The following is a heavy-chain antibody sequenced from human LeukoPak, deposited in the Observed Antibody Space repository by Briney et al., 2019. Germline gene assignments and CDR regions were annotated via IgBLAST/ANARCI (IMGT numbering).Heavy chain of an antibody. CDR2: IYYSGST. J-gene: IGHJ6*03. CDR3: ARRGIGVVGVGHYYYMDV. CDR1: GGSISSSSYY. Sequence: PSETLSLTCTVSGGSISSSSYYWGWIRQPPGKGLEWIGSIYYSGSTYYNPSLKSRVTISVDTSKDQFSLKLSSVTAADTAVYYCARRGIGVVGVGHYYYMDVWGKGTTVTVSS. D-gene: IGHD2-15*01. V-gene: IGHV4-39*07.